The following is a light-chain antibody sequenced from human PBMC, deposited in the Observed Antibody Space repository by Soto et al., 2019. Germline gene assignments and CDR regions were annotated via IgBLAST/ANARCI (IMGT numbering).Light chain of an antibody. Sequence: QSLLAQPASGSGTPGQSITIPCPATSSTVGSYKLVSWYQQHPRKAPKLMIFEVNKRPSGVSNRFSGSKSGNTASLTISGLQVEDEADYYCCSSGGSPTYVFGTGTKVTVL. CDR1: SSTVGSYKL. CDR2: EVN. J-gene: IGLJ1*01. V-gene: IGLV2-23*02. CDR3: CSSGGSPTYV.